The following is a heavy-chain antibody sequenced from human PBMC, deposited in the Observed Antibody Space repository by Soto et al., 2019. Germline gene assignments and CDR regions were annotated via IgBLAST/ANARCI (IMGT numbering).Heavy chain of an antibody. J-gene: IGHJ6*02. V-gene: IGHV3-33*01. Sequence: QVQLVASGGGVVQPGRSLRLSCAASGFTFNNYGMHWVRQAPGKGLEWLAVIWNDGSNSSYANSVKGRFTISRDNSKNTLYLQMSSLRAEDTGVYYCARRQIPPPTRGAANARGAMDVWGQGTTVTVSS. CDR2: IWNDGSNS. CDR1: GFTFNNYG. D-gene: IGHD6-13*01. CDR3: ARRQIPPPTRGAANARGAMDV.